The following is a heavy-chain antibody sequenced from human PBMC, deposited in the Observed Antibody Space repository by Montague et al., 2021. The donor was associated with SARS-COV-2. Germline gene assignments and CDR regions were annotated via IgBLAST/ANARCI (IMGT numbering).Heavy chain of an antibody. V-gene: IGHV4-39*01. CDR3: ARREYSYGWGD. D-gene: IGHD5-18*01. CDR1: GGPISGSSDY. Sequence: SETLSLTCTVTGGPISGSSDYWGWLRQSPGKGLEWIASVDYSGNTYYSPSLKSRLTISVDTSKNQFSLKLNSVTAADTALYYCARREYSYGWGDWGQGTLVTVSS. CDR2: VDYSGNT. J-gene: IGHJ4*02.